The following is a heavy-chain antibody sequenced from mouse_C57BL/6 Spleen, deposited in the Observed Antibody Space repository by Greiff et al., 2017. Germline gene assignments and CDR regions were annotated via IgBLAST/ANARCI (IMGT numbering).Heavy chain of an antibody. Sequence: EVKLMESGGGLVKPGGSLKLSCAASGFTFSDYGMHWVRQAPEKGLEWVAYISSGSSTIYYADTVKGRFTISRDNAKNTLFLQMTSLRSEDTAMYYCARPFITTVVSYWYFDVWGTGTTVTVSS. CDR3: ARPFITTVVSYWYFDV. CDR1: GFTFSDYG. J-gene: IGHJ1*03. CDR2: ISSGSSTI. D-gene: IGHD1-1*01. V-gene: IGHV5-17*01.